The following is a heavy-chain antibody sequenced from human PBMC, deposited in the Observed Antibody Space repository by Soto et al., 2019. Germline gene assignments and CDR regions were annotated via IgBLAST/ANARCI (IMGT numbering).Heavy chain of an antibody. Sequence: ASVKVSCKASGETFNSYYIHWVRQDPRQGLEWMGIINPSGGSTSYAQKFQGRVTMTRDTSTSTVYMELSSLRSEDTAVYYCARGTRGKGYYYGPSGYWGQGTLVTVSS. J-gene: IGHJ4*02. V-gene: IGHV1-46*02. CDR2: INPSGGST. CDR3: ARGTRGKGYYYGPSGY. CDR1: GETFNSYY. D-gene: IGHD3-10*01.